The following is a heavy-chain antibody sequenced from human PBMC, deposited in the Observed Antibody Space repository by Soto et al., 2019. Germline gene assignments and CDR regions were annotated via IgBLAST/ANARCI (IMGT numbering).Heavy chain of an antibody. CDR3: ARGGRVVVVVPAAHFY. CDR2: INPNSGGT. Sequence: ASVKVSCKASGYTFTGYYMHWVRQAPGQGLEWMGWINPNSGGTNYAQKFQGRATMTRDTSISTAYMELSRLRSDDTAVYYCARGGRVVVVVPAAHFYWGQGTLVTVSS. J-gene: IGHJ4*02. V-gene: IGHV1-2*02. D-gene: IGHD2-2*01. CDR1: GYTFTGYY.